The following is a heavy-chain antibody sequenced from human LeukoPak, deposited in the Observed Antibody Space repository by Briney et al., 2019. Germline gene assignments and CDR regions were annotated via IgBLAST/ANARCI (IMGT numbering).Heavy chain of an antibody. CDR3: ARGGGLDWFDP. Sequence: GGSLRLSCAASGFTFSSYAMHWVRQAPGKGLEWVAVISYDGSNKYYADSVKGRFTISRDNSKNTLYLQMNSLRAEDTAVYYCARGGGLDWFDPWGQGTLVTVSS. CDR2: ISYDGSNK. J-gene: IGHJ5*02. CDR1: GFTFSSYA. D-gene: IGHD3-16*01. V-gene: IGHV3-30-3*01.